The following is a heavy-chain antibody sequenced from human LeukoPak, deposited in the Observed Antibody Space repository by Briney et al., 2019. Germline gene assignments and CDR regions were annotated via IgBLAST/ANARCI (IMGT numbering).Heavy chain of an antibody. CDR3: VKDRWVDH. CDR2: ISSEGKTT. D-gene: IGHD6-13*01. J-gene: IGHJ4*02. V-gene: IGHV3-64D*06. Sequence: GGSLRLSCSASGFIFSPYAMHWVRQAPGKGLEYVSSISSEGKTTYYADSVKGRFTISRDNSKNTLYLQMSSLRPEDTAVYYCVKDRWVDHWGQGTLVTVSS. CDR1: GFIFSPYA.